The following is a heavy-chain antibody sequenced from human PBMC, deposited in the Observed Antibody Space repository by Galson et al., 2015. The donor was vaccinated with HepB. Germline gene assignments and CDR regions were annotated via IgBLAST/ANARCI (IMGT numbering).Heavy chain of an antibody. J-gene: IGHJ5*02. CDR2: ISSSSSTI. CDR3: ARGIVVVVAATPGSSWFDP. V-gene: IGHV3-48*01. Sequence: SLRLSCAASGFTFNNYSMNWVRQAPGKGLEWVSYISSSSSTIYYADSVKGRFTISRDNSKNSLYLQMNSLRAEDTAVYYCARGIVVVVAATPGSSWFDPCGQVTLVTVSS. D-gene: IGHD2-15*01. CDR1: GFTFNNYS.